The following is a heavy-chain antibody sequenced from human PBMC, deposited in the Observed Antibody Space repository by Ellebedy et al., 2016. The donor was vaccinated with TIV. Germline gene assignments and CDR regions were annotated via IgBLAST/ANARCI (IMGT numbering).Heavy chain of an antibody. D-gene: IGHD1-26*01. Sequence: AASVKVSCKTSGYTFTDYYIHWVRQAPGQGLEWTGIINPSGGGTGYAQKFQGRVTMTRDTSASTVYMELSSLRSEDTAVYYCAREGGVYYFDYWGQGTLVTVSS. J-gene: IGHJ4*02. CDR2: INPSGGGT. V-gene: IGHV1-46*01. CDR1: GYTFTDYY. CDR3: AREGGVYYFDY.